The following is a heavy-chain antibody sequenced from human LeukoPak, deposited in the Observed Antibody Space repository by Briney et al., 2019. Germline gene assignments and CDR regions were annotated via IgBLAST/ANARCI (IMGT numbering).Heavy chain of an antibody. CDR3: VKDGDSAGWYYYFDY. CDR2: FRSIGGST. Sequence: PGESLRLSCSASGFTFSSYAMHWVRQAPGKGLEYFSGFRSIGGSTNYADSVKGRFTISRDNSKNTVYLQMSSLRAEDTAVYYCVKDGDSAGWYYYFDYWGQGTLVTVSS. V-gene: IGHV3-64D*06. J-gene: IGHJ4*02. CDR1: GFTFSSYA. D-gene: IGHD6-19*01.